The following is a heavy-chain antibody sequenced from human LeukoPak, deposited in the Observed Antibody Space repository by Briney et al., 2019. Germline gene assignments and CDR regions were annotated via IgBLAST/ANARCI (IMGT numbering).Heavy chain of an antibody. CDR3: AKAPNPFIVGATGPPYYFDY. CDR1: GFTFSSSA. V-gene: IGHV3-23*01. J-gene: IGHJ4*02. CDR2: ISNNGGYT. D-gene: IGHD1-26*01. Sequence: GGSLRLSCAASGFTFSSSAMSWVRQAPGKGLEWVSAISNNGGYTYYADSVQGRFTISRDNSKSTLCLQMNSLRAEDTAVYYCAKAPNPFIVGATGPPYYFDYWGQGTLVTVSS.